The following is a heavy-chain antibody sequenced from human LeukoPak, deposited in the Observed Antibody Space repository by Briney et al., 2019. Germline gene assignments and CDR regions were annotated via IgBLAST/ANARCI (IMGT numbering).Heavy chain of an antibody. Sequence: ASVKVSCKASGYTFTSYDINWVRQATGQGLEWMGWMNPNSGNTGYAQKFQGRVTMTRNTSISTAYMELSSLRSEDTAVYYCATVQGSPRSYYFDYWGQGTLVTVSS. D-gene: IGHD3-16*02. CDR1: GYTFTSYD. V-gene: IGHV1-8*01. CDR2: MNPNSGNT. J-gene: IGHJ4*02. CDR3: ATVQGSPRSYYFDY.